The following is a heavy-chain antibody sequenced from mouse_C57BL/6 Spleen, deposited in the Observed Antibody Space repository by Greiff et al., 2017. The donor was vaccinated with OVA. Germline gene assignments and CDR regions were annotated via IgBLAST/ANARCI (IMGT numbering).Heavy chain of an antibody. D-gene: IGHD2-4*01. V-gene: IGHV6-6*01. J-gene: IGHJ3*01. CDR1: GFTFSDAW. CDR2: IRNKANNHAT. CDR3: TGNYDYDEAWFAY. Sequence: EVKLVESGGGLVQPGGSMKLSCAASGFTFSDAWMDWVRQSPEKGLEWVAEIRNKANNHATYYAESVKGRFTISRDDSKSSVYLQMNSLRAEDTGIYYCTGNYDYDEAWFAYWGQGTLVTVSA.